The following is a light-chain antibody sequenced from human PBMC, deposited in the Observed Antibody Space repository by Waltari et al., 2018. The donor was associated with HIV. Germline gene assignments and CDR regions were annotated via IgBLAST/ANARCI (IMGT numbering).Light chain of an antibody. CDR1: NSNVGNNF. Sequence: QSVLTQTPSASRAPGQRILMSCSGTNSNVGNNFVSWFQQVSGGAHTLVIYRNDQRPSGVPARFSAAKSGSTASLAIARLQSDDEAEYFCASWDDNLNHWVFGGGTKLTV. V-gene: IGLV1-44*01. J-gene: IGLJ3*02. CDR2: RND. CDR3: ASWDDNLNHWV.